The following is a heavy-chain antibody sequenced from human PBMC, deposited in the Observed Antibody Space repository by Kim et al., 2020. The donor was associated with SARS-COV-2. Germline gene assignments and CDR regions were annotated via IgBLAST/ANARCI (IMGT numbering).Heavy chain of an antibody. J-gene: IGHJ3*02. V-gene: IGHV4-59*01. CDR1: GGSISSYY. D-gene: IGHD3-10*01. Sequence: SETLSLTCTVSGGSISSYYWSWIRQPPGKGLEWIGYIYYSGSTNYNPSLKSRVTISVDTSKNQFSLKLSSVTAADTAVYYCAREWFGSAEGAFDIWGQGTMVTVSS. CDR3: AREWFGSAEGAFDI. CDR2: IYYSGST.